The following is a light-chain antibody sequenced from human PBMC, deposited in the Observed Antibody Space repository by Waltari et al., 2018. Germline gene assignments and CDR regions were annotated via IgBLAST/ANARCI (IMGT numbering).Light chain of an antibody. CDR3: QSYDSSLSGSV. J-gene: IGLJ3*02. Sequence: QPVLTQPPSVSGAPGQRVPISCTGSSSNIGAGYHVHWYQQLPGTAPKLLIYGNSNRPSGVPDRFSGSKSGTSASLAITGLQAEDEADYYCQSYDSSLSGSVFGGGTKLTVL. V-gene: IGLV1-40*01. CDR2: GNS. CDR1: SSNIGAGYH.